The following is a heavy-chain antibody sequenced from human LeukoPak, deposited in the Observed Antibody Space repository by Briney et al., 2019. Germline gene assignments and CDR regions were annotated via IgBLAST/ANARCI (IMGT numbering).Heavy chain of an antibody. D-gene: IGHD5-18*01. CDR1: GGSFSGYY. CDR2: INHSGST. CDR3: ARGSTRGYSYGYAPDY. J-gene: IGHJ4*02. Sequence: SETLSLTCAVYGGSFSGYYWSWLRQPPGKGLEWIGEINHSGSTNYNPSLKSRVTISVDTSKNQFSLKLSSVTAADTAVYYCARGSTRGYSYGYAPDYWGQGTLVTVSS. V-gene: IGHV4-34*01.